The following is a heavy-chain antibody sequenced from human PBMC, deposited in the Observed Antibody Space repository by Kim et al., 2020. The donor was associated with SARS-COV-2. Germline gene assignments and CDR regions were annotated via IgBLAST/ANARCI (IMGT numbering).Heavy chain of an antibody. Sequence: ASVKVSCKVSGYTLTELSMHWVRQAPGKGLEWMGGFDPEDGETIYAQKFQGRVTMTEDTSTDTAYMELSSLRSEDTAVYYCATGPPRGTNNWFDPWGQGTLVTVSS. V-gene: IGHV1-24*01. CDR1: GYTLTELS. CDR3: ATGPPRGTNNWFDP. J-gene: IGHJ5*02. CDR2: FDPEDGET.